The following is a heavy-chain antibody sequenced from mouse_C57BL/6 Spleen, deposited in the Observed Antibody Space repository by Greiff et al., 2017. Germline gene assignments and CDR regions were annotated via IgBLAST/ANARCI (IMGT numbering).Heavy chain of an antibody. Sequence: VQLQQPGAELVKPGASVKLSCKASGYTFTSYWMHWVKQRPGQGLEWIGMIHPNSGSTNYNEKFKSKATLTVDKSSSTAYMQLSSLASEDSAVYYCARRGYSNYGRYAMDYWGQGTSVTVSS. CDR2: IHPNSGST. CDR3: ARRGYSNYGRYAMDY. CDR1: GYTFTSYW. V-gene: IGHV1-64*01. D-gene: IGHD2-5*01. J-gene: IGHJ4*01.